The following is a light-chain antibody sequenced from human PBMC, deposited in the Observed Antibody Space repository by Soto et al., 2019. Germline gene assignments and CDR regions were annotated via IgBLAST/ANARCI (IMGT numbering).Light chain of an antibody. CDR1: QSVLYSSNNKNY. V-gene: IGKV4-1*01. CDR3: QQYYSTPWT. Sequence: DIVMTQSPDSLAVSLGERATINCKSSQSVLYSSNNKNYLDWYQQKPGQPPKLLIYWASTRESGVPDRFSGSGSGTDFTLTISSLQAEDLAVYYCQQYYSTPWTFGQGTKVEIK. J-gene: IGKJ1*01. CDR2: WAS.